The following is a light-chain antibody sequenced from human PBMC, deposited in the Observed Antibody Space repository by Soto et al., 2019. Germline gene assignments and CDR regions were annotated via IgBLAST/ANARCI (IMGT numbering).Light chain of an antibody. CDR3: QQTYNNPLT. V-gene: IGKV1-17*01. J-gene: IGKJ4*01. CDR2: VAS. CDR1: QGIRND. Sequence: DIQMTQSPSSLSASVGDRVTITCRASQGIRNDLSWYQQKPGEAPKRLVYVASSLDGGVPARFSGSGSGTEFTLTISSLQPEDFATYYCQQTYNNPLTFGGGTRV.